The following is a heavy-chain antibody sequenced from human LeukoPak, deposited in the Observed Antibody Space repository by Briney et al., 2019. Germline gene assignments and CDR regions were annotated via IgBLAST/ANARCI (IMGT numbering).Heavy chain of an antibody. D-gene: IGHD4-11*01. CDR2: INPNSGET. V-gene: IGHV1-2*02. CDR1: GYTFTDYY. J-gene: IGHJ4*02. Sequence: GASVKVSCKTSGYTFTDYYIHWVRQAPGQGLEWMGWINPNSGETNSAQKFQGRVTMTRDTSISTAYMELRRLTSDDTAVYYCARDRDYSNTERGFDYWGQGTLVTVSS. CDR3: ARDRDYSNTERGFDY.